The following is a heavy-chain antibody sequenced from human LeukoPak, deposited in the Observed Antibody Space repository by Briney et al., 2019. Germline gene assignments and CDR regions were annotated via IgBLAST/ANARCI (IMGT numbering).Heavy chain of an antibody. CDR2: SYQRGST. D-gene: IGHD1-26*01. Sequence: PSETLSLTCTVSGVSINNYYWSWIRQSAGRALEWIGWSYQRGSTSYNPSLKSRVAISVDTSKNQFSLRLSSVTAADTAVYYCARDRELGYWGQGTLVIVSS. V-gene: IGHV4-59*01. CDR3: ARDRELGY. CDR1: GVSINNYY. J-gene: IGHJ4*02.